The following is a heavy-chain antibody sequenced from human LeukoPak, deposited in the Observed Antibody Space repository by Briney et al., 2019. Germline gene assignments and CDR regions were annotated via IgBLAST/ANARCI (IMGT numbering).Heavy chain of an antibody. CDR2: IIPILGIA. CDR1: GGTFSSYA. Sequence: SVKVSCKASGGTFSSYAISWVRQAPGQGLEWMGRIIPILGIANYAQKFQGRVTITADKATSTAYMELSSLRSEDTAVYYCARDGAGFDYDFWSGYYRSAFDIWGQGTMVTVSS. J-gene: IGHJ3*02. D-gene: IGHD3-3*01. CDR3: ARDGAGFDYDFWSGYYRSAFDI. V-gene: IGHV1-69*04.